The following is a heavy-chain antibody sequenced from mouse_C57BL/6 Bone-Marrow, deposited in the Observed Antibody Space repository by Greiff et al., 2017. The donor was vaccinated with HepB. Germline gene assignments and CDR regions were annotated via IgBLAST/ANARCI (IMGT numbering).Heavy chain of an antibody. CDR1: GFNIKNTY. CDR2: IDPANGNT. D-gene: IGHD5-1*01. Sequence: DVKLVESVAELVRPGASVKLSCTASGFNIKNTYMHWVKQRPEQGLEWIGRIDPANGNTKYAPKFQGKATITADTSSNTAYLQLSSLTSEDTAIYYCARGGFYEYHYFDYWGQGTTLTVSS. V-gene: IGHV14-3*01. J-gene: IGHJ2*01. CDR3: ARGGFYEYHYFDY.